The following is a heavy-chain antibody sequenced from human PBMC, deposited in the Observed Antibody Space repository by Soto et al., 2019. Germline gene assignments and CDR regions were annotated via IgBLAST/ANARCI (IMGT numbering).Heavy chain of an antibody. CDR1: GWSFSWYY. J-gene: IGHJ4*02. V-gene: IGHV4-34*01. CDR2: INHSGST. CDR3: ARGRAYYYDSSGYYSQTYFDY. Sequence: SETLSHACAFYGWSFSWYYLILISQPPGKGLEWIGEINHSGSTNYNPSLKSRVTISVDTSKNQFSLKLSSVTAADTAVYYCARGRAYYYDSSGYYSQTYFDYWGQGTLV. D-gene: IGHD3-22*01.